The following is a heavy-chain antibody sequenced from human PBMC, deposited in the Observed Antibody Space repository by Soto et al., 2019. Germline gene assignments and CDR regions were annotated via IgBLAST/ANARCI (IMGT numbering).Heavy chain of an antibody. V-gene: IGHV3-23*01. Sequence: LRLSCAASGFTFSSYAMSWVRQAPGKGLEWVSAISGSGGSTYYADSVKGRFTISRDNSKNTLYLQMNSLRAEDTAVYYCAKVNYDGSGYYYGPGGGQGTLVTVSS. J-gene: IGHJ4*02. CDR1: GFTFSSYA. D-gene: IGHD3-22*01. CDR3: AKVNYDGSGYYYGPG. CDR2: ISGSGGST.